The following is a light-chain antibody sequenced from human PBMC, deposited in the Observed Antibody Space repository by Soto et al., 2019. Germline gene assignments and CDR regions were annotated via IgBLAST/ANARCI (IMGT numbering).Light chain of an antibody. CDR1: QAISNY. J-gene: IGKJ5*01. CDR3: QQCHATPLT. V-gene: IGKV1-39*01. Sequence: DIQMTQSPSFLSASVGDRVTITCRASQAISNYLNXXQXQPXXXXXXXXXXXKTLKSGVPSRFSGSGYGTDFTLPITTLQPEDVGMYYCQQCHATPLTFGQGTRLEI. CDR2: XXK.